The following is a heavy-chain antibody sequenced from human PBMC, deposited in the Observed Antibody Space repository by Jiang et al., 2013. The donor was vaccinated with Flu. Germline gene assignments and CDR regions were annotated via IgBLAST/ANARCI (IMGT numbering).Heavy chain of an antibody. D-gene: IGHD4-17*01. CDR2: ISGSGNTI. CDR3: VRDVNDYGDYPDWFFDL. J-gene: IGHJ2*01. Sequence: QLLESGGDLLQPGGSLRLSCAASGFTLRSYSMNWVRQAPGKGLEWVSFISGSGNTIYYADTVKGRFTISRDNARNSVSLEMNSLRVEDTAVYYCVRDVNDYGDYPDWFFDLWGRGTLVTVSS. V-gene: IGHV3-48*01. CDR1: GFTLRSYS.